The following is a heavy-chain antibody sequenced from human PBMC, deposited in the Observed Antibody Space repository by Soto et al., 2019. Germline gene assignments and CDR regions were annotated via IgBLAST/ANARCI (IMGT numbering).Heavy chain of an antibody. CDR1: GLFSSYA. J-gene: IGHJ4*02. V-gene: IGHV3-30-3*01. CDR3: ARGYGTSGTMAYFDY. CDR2: ISYDGNNK. D-gene: IGHD1-1*01. Sequence: GGSLRLSCAASGLFSSYAMHWVRQAPGKGLEWVALISYDGNNKYYADSVKGRFTLSRDNSKNTLHLQMSSLRAEDTAVYYRARGYGTSGTMAYFDYWGQGILVTVSS.